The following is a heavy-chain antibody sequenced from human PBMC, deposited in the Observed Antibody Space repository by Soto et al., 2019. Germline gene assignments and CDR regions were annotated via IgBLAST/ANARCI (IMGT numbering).Heavy chain of an antibody. Sequence: EVQLVESGGGLVQPGGSLRLSCAASGFTLSSYWMSWVRQAPGKGLEWVANIKQDGSEKYYVDSVKGRFTIARDSVENSLYLQMSSLRAEDTAVYYCARTPWGVAGIDCWGQGTLVTVSS. J-gene: IGHJ4*02. D-gene: IGHD6-19*01. CDR2: IKQDGSEK. CDR3: ARTPWGVAGIDC. CDR1: GFTLSSYW. V-gene: IGHV3-7*01.